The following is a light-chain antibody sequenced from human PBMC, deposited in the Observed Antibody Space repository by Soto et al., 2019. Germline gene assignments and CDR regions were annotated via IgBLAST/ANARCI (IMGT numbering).Light chain of an antibody. CDR1: QTVDGRY. Sequence: EIVLAKSPGTLSFSPQERASLSCRASQTVDGRYLAWYQQKPGQAPRILIYDASRRATGSPDRFSGSGSGTDFTLTISRLEPEDFAVYYCQQNGISPPYTFGQGTKLEIK. J-gene: IGKJ2*01. CDR2: DAS. V-gene: IGKV3-20*01. CDR3: QQNGISPPYT.